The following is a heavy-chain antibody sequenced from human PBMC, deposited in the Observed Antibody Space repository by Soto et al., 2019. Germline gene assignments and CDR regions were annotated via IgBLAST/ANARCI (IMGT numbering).Heavy chain of an antibody. V-gene: IGHV1-18*01. J-gene: IGHJ4*02. Sequence: QVQLVQSGPEVNKPGASVKVSCKTSGYTFINYGISWVRQAPGQGLEWMGWINPDNGNTNFAQRLQGRVTMTADRSTRTAYMELRSLRFDDTAMYYCARVGGAVVTADYWGQGTLVTVSS. CDR1: GYTFINYG. CDR3: ARVGGAVVTADY. CDR2: INPDNGNT. D-gene: IGHD1-26*01.